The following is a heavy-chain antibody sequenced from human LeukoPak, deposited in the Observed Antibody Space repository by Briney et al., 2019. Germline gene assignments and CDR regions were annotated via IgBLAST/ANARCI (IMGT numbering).Heavy chain of an antibody. J-gene: IGHJ4*02. D-gene: IGHD1-26*01. CDR2: IYYSGST. V-gene: IGHV4-39*07. CDR3: ARASKGAYSGSYYAFDY. CDR1: GGSISSSSYY. Sequence: SETLSLTCTVSGGSISSSSYYWGWIRQPPGKGLEWIGSIYYSGSTYYNPSLKSRVTISVDTSKNQFSLKLSSVTAADTAVYYCARASKGAYSGSYYAFDYWGQGTLVTVSS.